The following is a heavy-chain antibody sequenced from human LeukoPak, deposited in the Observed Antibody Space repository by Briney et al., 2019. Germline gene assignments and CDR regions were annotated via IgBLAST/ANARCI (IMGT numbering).Heavy chain of an antibody. D-gene: IGHD2-2*01. CDR1: GGTFSSYA. Sequence: ASVKVSCKASGGTFSSYAISWVRQAPGQGLEWMGGIIPIFSTANYAQKFQGRVTITADVSTSTAYMELSSLRSEDTAVYYCARRGGYCSSTSCSPKNAFDIWGQGTMVTVSS. J-gene: IGHJ3*02. CDR2: IIPIFSTA. V-gene: IGHV1-69*13. CDR3: ARRGGYCSSTSCSPKNAFDI.